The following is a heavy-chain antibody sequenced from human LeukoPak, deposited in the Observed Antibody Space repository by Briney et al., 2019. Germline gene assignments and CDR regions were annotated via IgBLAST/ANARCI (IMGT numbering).Heavy chain of an antibody. Sequence: SETLSLTCTVSGGSISSYYWSWIRQPAGKGLEWIGRIYTSGSTNYNPSLKSRVTMSVDTSKNQFSLKLSSVTAADTAVYYCARDIPSTIFGVVEYFDPWGQGTLVTVSS. CDR1: GGSISSYY. V-gene: IGHV4-4*07. CDR3: ARDIPSTIFGVVEYFDP. CDR2: IYTSGST. D-gene: IGHD3-3*01. J-gene: IGHJ5*02.